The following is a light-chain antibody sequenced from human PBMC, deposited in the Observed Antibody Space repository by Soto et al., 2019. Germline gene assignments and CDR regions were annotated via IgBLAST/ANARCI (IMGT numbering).Light chain of an antibody. CDR1: QSVSRSN. V-gene: IGKV3-20*01. Sequence: TQSPGTLSLSPGERATLSCRASQSVSRSNLAWYQQKPGQPPRLLIYGASSRATGIPDRFSGSGSGTDFTLTISRLEPEDFAVYFCQQYGSSPLTFGGGTKVDIK. CDR3: QQYGSSPLT. J-gene: IGKJ4*01. CDR2: GAS.